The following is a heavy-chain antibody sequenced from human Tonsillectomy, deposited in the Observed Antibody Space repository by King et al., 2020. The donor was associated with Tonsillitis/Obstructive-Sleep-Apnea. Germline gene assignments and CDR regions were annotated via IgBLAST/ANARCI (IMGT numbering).Heavy chain of an antibody. CDR2: ISYDGSNK. V-gene: IGHV3-30*04. CDR1: GFTFSSYA. J-gene: IGHJ3*02. CDR3: ARDRGSRDAFDI. Sequence: VQLVESGGGVVQPGRSLRLSCAASGFTFSSYAMHWVRQAPGKGLEWVAVISYDGSNKYYADSVKGRFTIFRDNSKNTLYLQMNSLRAEDTAVYYCARDRGSRDAFDIWGQGTMVTVSS. D-gene: IGHD1-26*01.